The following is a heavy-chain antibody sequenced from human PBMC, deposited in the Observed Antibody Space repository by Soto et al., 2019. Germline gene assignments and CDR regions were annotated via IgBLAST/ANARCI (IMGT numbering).Heavy chain of an antibody. Sequence: SETLSLTCAVSGGSISSGGYSWSWIRQPPGKGLEWIGYIYHSGSTYYNSSLKSRVTISVDRSKNQFSLKLSSVTAADTAVYYCARIHSPRGQGTLVTGSS. J-gene: IGHJ5*02. CDR3: ARIHSP. V-gene: IGHV4-30-2*01. CDR1: GGSISSGGYS. CDR2: IYHSGST.